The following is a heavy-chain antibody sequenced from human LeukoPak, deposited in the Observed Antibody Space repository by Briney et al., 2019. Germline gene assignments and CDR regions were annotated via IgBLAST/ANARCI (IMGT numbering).Heavy chain of an antibody. CDR1: GYSISRGYY. J-gene: IGHJ4*02. V-gene: IGHV4-38-2*01. D-gene: IGHD6-13*01. CDR3: ARVIAAAGTGWVDY. CDR2: IYHTGST. Sequence: SETLSLTCGVSGYSISRGYYWAWIRQPPGKGLEWIGTIYHTGSTYYNPSLKSRVTMSVDTSKNQFSLKLTSVTAADTAVYYCARVIAAAGTGWVDYWGQGTLVTVSS.